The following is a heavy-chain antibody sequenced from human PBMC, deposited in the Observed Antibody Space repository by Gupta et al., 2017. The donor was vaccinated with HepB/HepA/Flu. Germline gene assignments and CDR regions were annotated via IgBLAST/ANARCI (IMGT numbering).Heavy chain of an antibody. J-gene: IGHJ4*02. Sequence: QLTLKESGPTLVRPTQTLTLTCTFSGFSLTTSGVGVGWIRQPPGEALEWVALIYWDDDKRYNPSLKSRVTITKDTSKNQVVLTMTNMDSVDTATYYCAHRQVGDTRTWYWGSFDYWGQGTLVTVSS. D-gene: IGHD2-8*02. CDR3: AHRQVGDTRTWYWGSFDY. CDR1: GFSLTTSGVG. CDR2: IYWDDDK. V-gene: IGHV2-5*02.